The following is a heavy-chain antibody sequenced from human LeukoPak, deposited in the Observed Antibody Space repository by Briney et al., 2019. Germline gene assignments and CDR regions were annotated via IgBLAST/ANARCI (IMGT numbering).Heavy chain of an antibody. CDR1: GFTFRNYA. V-gene: IGHV3-23*01. D-gene: IGHD3-22*01. J-gene: IGHJ4*02. Sequence: GGSLRLSCAASGFTFRNYAMTWVRQAPGKGLEWVSGLSGSGGSTYYADSVKGRFTISRDNSKSALYLQMNSLSAEDTAVYYCVKLTYDSSGDLDYWGQGTPVTVSS. CDR2: LSGSGGST. CDR3: VKLTYDSSGDLDY.